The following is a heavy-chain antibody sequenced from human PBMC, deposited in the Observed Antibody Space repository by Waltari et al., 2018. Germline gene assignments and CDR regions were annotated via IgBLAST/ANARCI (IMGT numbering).Heavy chain of an antibody. D-gene: IGHD2-15*01. CDR1: GDSISSTSYY. Sequence: QLQLQESGPGLVKPSETLSLTCSVSGDSISSTSYYCGWIRQSPGKGLEWIGSFIYNANTYYNPSLKSRVTISVDTSKNHFSLQLRSVTAADTAMYYCARPGRIGGGSLMGLDYWGQGTLVTVSS. CDR2: FIYNANT. J-gene: IGHJ4*02. CDR3: ARPGRIGGGSLMGLDY. V-gene: IGHV4-39*02.